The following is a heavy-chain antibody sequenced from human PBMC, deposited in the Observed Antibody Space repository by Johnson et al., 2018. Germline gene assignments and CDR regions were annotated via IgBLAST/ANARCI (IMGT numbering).Heavy chain of an antibody. CDR2: IWYDGSNK. V-gene: IGHV3-33*01. Sequence: QVQLVESGGGVVQPGRSLRLSCAASGFTFSSYGMHWVRQAPGKGLEWVAVIWYDGSNKYYADSVKGRFTISRDNSKNTLSLQMNSLRAEDTAVYYWARDHKVLGSYYYYYGMDVWGQGTTVTVSS. CDR1: GFTFSSYG. D-gene: IGHD4/OR15-4a*01. CDR3: ARDHKVLGSYYYYYGMDV. J-gene: IGHJ6*02.